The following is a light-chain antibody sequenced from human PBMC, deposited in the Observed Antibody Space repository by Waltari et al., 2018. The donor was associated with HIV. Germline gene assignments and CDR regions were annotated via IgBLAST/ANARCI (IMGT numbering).Light chain of an antibody. J-gene: IGLJ3*02. CDR3: VLYMGSGIWV. V-gene: IGLV8-61*01. CDR2: STN. CDR1: SGSASPSSS. Sequence: QTVVTQEPSFSVSPGVTVTLTCGLHSGSASPSSSPSWYQPTPGQTPRTLIYSTNTRSSGVPDRFSGSILGNKAALTITGAQADDESDYYCVLYMGSGIWVFGGGTKLTVL.